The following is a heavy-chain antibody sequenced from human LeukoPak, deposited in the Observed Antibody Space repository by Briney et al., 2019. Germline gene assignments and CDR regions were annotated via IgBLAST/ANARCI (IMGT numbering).Heavy chain of an antibody. CDR1: GGSFSGYY. Sequence: SEPLSLTCAVYGGSFSGYYWSWIRQPPGKGLEWIGEINHSGSTNYNPSLKSRVTITVDTSKNQFSLKLSSVTAADTAVYYCASCPRYYYDSSGYYYYYYYMDVWGKGTTVTVSS. V-gene: IGHV4-34*01. D-gene: IGHD3-22*01. CDR2: INHSGST. CDR3: ASCPRYYYDSSGYYYYYYYMDV. J-gene: IGHJ6*03.